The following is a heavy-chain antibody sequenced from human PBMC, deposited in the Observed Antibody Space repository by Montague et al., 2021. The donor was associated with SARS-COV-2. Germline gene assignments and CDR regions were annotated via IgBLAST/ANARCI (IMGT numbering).Heavy chain of an antibody. J-gene: IGHJ3*01. CDR3: ARKMDSSFDV. CDR2: TYYRSKWYN. V-gene: IGHV6-1*01. Sequence: VSPGASLSSDSLSWHWIRQSPSRGLEWLASTYYRSKWYNDSAPSVSGRATVKPDTSRNQFSLHLDSVTPEDTALYFCARKMDSSFDVWGRGTMVIVSS. D-gene: IGHD2-2*03. CDR1: GASLSSDSLS.